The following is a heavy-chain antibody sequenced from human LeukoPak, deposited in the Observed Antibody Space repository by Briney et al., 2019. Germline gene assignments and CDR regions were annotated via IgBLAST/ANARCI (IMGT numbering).Heavy chain of an antibody. J-gene: IGHJ4*02. CDR3: ARGLVTGDGSDY. CDR1: DYPFSSYG. Sequence: ASVKVSCKASDYPFSSYGISWVRQAPGQGLEWMGRINPNSGGTNYAQKFQGRVTMTRDTSISTAYMELSRLRSDDTAVYYCARGLVTGDGSDYWGQGTLVTVSS. CDR2: INPNSGGT. V-gene: IGHV1-2*06. D-gene: IGHD7-27*01.